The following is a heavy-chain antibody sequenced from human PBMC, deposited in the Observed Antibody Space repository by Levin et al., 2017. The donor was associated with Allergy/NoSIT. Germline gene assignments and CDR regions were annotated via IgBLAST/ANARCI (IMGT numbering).Heavy chain of an antibody. CDR1: GYTFTSYG. CDR2: ISAYNGNT. Sequence: GESLKISCKASGYTFTSYGISWVRQAPGQGLEWMGWISAYNGNTNYAQKLQGRVTMTTDTSTSTAYMELRSLRSDDTAVYYCARDGSVVVITEVGDYWGQGTLVTVSS. D-gene: IGHD3-22*01. V-gene: IGHV1-18*01. J-gene: IGHJ4*02. CDR3: ARDGSVVVITEVGDY.